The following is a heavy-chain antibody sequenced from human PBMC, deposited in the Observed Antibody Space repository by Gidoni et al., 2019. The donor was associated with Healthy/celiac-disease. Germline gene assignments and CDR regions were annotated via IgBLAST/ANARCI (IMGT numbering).Heavy chain of an antibody. CDR1: GFTFSSYA. V-gene: IGHV3-23*01. Sequence: EVQLLESGGGLVQPGGSLRLSCAASGFTFSSYAMSWVRQAPGKGLEWVSAISGSGGSTYYADSVKGRFTIARDNSKNTLYLQMNSLRAEDTAVYYCATSRPLFGVVTPFDYWGQGTLVTVSS. D-gene: IGHD3-3*01. CDR3: ATSRPLFGVVTPFDY. J-gene: IGHJ4*02. CDR2: ISGSGGST.